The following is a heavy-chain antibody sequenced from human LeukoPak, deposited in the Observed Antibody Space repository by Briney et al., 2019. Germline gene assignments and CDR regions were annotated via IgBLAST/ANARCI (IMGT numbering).Heavy chain of an antibody. J-gene: IGHJ3*02. D-gene: IGHD2/OR15-2a*01. V-gene: IGHV3-21*04. Sequence: GGSLRLSCAASGFTFSSYSMNWVRQAPGKGLEWVSSISSTSNYIYYADSMKGRFTISRDNSKNTLYLQVNSLRAEDTAMYYCARNILFAFDIWGQGIMVTVSS. CDR1: GFTFSSYS. CDR2: ISSTSNYI. CDR3: ARNILFAFDI.